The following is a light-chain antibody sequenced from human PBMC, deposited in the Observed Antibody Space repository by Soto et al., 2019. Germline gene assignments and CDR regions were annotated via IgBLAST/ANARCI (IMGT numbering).Light chain of an antibody. CDR2: EVT. CDR3: SSYTSSNSWV. CDR1: SSDIGTYNY. J-gene: IGLJ3*02. V-gene: IGLV2-14*01. Sequence: QSVLTQPASVSGSPGQSITISCTGTSSDIGTYNYVSWYQQHPGAAPKLIIYEVTNRPSGVSAHFSGSKSGNAASLTISGLQAADEAHYYCSSYTSSNSWVFGGGTKLTVL.